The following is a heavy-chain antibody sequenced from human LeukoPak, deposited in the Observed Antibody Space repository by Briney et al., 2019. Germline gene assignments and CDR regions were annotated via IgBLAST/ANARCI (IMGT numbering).Heavy chain of an antibody. CDR3: AREYGSGTGDY. J-gene: IGHJ4*02. CDR1: GFTVSSNY. D-gene: IGHD3-10*01. V-gene: IGHV3-53*01. Sequence: GGSLRLSCAASGFTVSSNYVSWVRQAPGKGLEWVSVIYSGGSTYYADSVKGRFSISRDNSKNTLYLQMNSLRAEDTAVYYCAREYGSGTGDYWGQGTLVTVSS. CDR2: IYSGGST.